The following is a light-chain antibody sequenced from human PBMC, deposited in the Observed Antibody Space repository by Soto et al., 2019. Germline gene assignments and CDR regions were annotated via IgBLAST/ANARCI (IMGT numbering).Light chain of an antibody. J-gene: IGLJ1*01. V-gene: IGLV2-11*01. CDR1: GNDVGAYNY. CDR2: DVA. CDR3: CSYAGGYTYP. Sequence: QSALTQPRSVSGSPGQSVTISCTGTGNDVGAYNYVSWYQQHPGRPPKPMIYDVARWPSGVPDRFSGSKSGNTASLTISGLQAEDEADYFCCSYAGGYTYPFGTGTKVTVL.